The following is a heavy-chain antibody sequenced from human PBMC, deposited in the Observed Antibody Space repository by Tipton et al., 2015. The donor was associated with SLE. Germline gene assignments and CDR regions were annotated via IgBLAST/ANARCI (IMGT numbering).Heavy chain of an antibody. J-gene: IGHJ6*02. CDR3: ARLGVGTTRYYYYYGMDV. CDR1: GFTFSSYW. Sequence: SLRLSCAASGFTFSSYWMSWVRQAPGKGLEWVANIKQDGSEKYYVDSVKGRFTLSRDNAKNSLYLQMDSLRAEDTAVYYCARLGVGTTRYYYYYGMDVWGQGTTVTVSS. D-gene: IGHD1-1*01. V-gene: IGHV3-7*01. CDR2: IKQDGSEK.